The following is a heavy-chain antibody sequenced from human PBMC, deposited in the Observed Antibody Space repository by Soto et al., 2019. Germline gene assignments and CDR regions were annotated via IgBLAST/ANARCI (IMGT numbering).Heavy chain of an antibody. CDR3: ARTDHSGGWAAWF. CDR2: IRYSGTT. Sequence: QVQLQESGPGLVKPSETLTLTCTVSGDSVNGPSYVWAWIRQSPGKGLEWIGHIRYSGTTDYHPSLKRRVTISLDTSKNHFSLNLASVTSADSAVYYCARTDHSGGWAAWFWGQGTLVTVSA. D-gene: IGHD2-15*01. J-gene: IGHJ4*02. CDR1: GDSVNGPSYV. V-gene: IGHV4-61*03.